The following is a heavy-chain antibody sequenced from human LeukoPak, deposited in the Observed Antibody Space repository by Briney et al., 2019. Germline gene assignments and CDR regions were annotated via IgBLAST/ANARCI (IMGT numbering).Heavy chain of an antibody. J-gene: IGHJ4*02. Sequence: XGSLXXSCAASGFTFSSYSMNWVRQAPGKGXXWVSSISSSSSYIYYADSVKGRFTISRDNAKNSLYLQMNSLRAEDTAVYYCARGEQWLVTDYWGQGTLVTVSS. CDR2: ISSSSSYI. CDR1: GFTFSSYS. D-gene: IGHD6-19*01. CDR3: ARGEQWLVTDY. V-gene: IGHV3-21*01.